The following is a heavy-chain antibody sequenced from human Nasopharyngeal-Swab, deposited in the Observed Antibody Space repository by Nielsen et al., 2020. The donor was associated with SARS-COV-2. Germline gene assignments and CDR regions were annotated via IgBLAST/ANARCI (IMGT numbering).Heavy chain of an antibody. Sequence: GGSLRLSCAASRFTFSNYAMTWVRQAPGKGLEWVSGISGGGDYTYYTDSVEGRFTTSRDNSKNTLYLQMNSLRAEDTAVYYCARGGSSGWYRVNYYYGMDVWGQGTLVTVSS. CDR3: ARGGSSGWYRVNYYYGMDV. J-gene: IGHJ6*02. V-gene: IGHV3-23*01. CDR2: ISGGGDYT. CDR1: RFTFSNYA. D-gene: IGHD6-19*01.